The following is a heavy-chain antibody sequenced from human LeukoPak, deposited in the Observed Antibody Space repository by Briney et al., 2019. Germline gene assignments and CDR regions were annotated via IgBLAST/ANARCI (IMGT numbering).Heavy chain of an antibody. J-gene: IGHJ4*02. D-gene: IGHD5-18*01. Sequence: GGSLRLSCAASGFTFSSYSMNWVREAPGKGLVGVSYISSSSSTIYYADSVKGRFTISRDNAKNSLYLQMNRLRAEDTAVYYCARERGYNNGYSDYWGQGTLVTVSS. CDR1: GFTFSSYS. CDR2: ISSSSSTI. V-gene: IGHV3-48*01. CDR3: ARERGYNNGYSDY.